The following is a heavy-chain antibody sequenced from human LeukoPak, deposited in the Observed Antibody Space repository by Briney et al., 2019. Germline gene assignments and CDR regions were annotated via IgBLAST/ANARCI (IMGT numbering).Heavy chain of an antibody. D-gene: IGHD3-10*01. Sequence: GGSLRLSCAASGFTFSSYWMAWVRQAPGKGLEWVANIKEDGNDKYYVDSVKGRFTISRDNAKNSLYLQMNSLRAEDTAVYYCARDTGCNCFDSWGQGTLVTVSS. CDR2: IKEDGNDK. J-gene: IGHJ5*01. CDR1: GFTFSSYW. CDR3: ARDTGCNCFDS. V-gene: IGHV3-7*04.